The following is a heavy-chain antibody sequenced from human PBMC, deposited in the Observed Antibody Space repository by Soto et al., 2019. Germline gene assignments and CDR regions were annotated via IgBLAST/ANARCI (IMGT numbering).Heavy chain of an antibody. CDR1: GGAISSNNW. J-gene: IGHJ4*02. CDR2: IYHSGST. CDR3: AGGRAIKIFGVVTEHYFDY. V-gene: IGHV4-4*02. Sequence: SETLSLTCAVSGGAISSNNWCSWVRQPPGKGLEWIGEIYHSGSTYYNPSLKSRVTISVDTSKNQFSLKLSSVTAADTAVYYCAGGRAIKIFGVVTEHYFDYWGQGTLVTVSS. D-gene: IGHD3-3*01.